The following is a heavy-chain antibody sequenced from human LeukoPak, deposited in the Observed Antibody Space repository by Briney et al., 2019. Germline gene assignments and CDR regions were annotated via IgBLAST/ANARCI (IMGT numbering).Heavy chain of an antibody. D-gene: IGHD3-22*01. CDR3: ARDQTYYYDSSGLDAFDI. CDR1: GGSISSYY. V-gene: IGHV4-59*01. J-gene: IGHJ3*02. Sequence: PSETLSLTCTVSGGSISSYYWSWIRQPPGKGLEWIGYIYYSGSTNYNPSLKSRVTIPVDTSKNQFSLKLSSVTAADTAVYYCARDQTYYYDSSGLDAFDIWGQGTMVTVSS. CDR2: IYYSGST.